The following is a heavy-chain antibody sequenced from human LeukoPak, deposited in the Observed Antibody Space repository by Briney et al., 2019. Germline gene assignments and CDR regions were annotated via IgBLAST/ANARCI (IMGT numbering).Heavy chain of an antibody. CDR3: ARGKDYGDYYYYYGMDV. D-gene: IGHD4-17*01. J-gene: IGHJ6*02. Sequence: PPETLSLTCAIYGGSFSGYYWSWIRQPPGKGLEWIGEINHSGSTNYNPSLKSRVTISVDTSKNQFSLKLSSVTAADTAVYYCARGKDYGDYYYYYGMDVWGQGTTVTVSS. CDR1: GGSFSGYY. V-gene: IGHV4-34*01. CDR2: INHSGST.